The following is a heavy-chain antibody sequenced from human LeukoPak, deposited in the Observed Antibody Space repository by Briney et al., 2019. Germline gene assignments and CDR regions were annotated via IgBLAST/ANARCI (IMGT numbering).Heavy chain of an antibody. CDR1: GGSISSYY. J-gene: IGHJ4*02. V-gene: IGHV4-59*01. Sequence: SETLSLTCTVSGGSISSYYWSWIRQPPGKGLEYIGYIYYSGSTNYNPSLKSRVTISVDTSKNQFSLKLSSVTAADTAVYYCARGAAARYWGQGTLVTVSS. CDR2: IYYSGST. D-gene: IGHD6-25*01. CDR3: ARGAAARY.